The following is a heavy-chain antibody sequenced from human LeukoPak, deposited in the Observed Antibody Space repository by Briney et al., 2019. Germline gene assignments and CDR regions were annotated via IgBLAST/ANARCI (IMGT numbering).Heavy chain of an antibody. D-gene: IGHD2-2*01. Sequence: SQTLSLTCTVSGGSISSGTYYWSWIRQPAGKGLEWIGRIYKSGSTKYNPSLTSRVTVSVDTSKSQFSLKLSSVTAADTAVYYCARVVGGVPAARPNYYMDVWGKGTTVTISS. J-gene: IGHJ6*03. V-gene: IGHV4-61*02. CDR2: IYKSGST. CDR1: GGSISSGTYY. CDR3: ARVVGGVPAARPNYYMDV.